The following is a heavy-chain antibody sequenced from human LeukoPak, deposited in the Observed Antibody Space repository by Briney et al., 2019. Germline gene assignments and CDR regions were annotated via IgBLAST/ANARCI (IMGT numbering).Heavy chain of an antibody. V-gene: IGHV1-8*03. CDR2: MNPNSGNT. Sequence: ASVNVSCKASGYTFTRYDINWVRQATGQGLEWMGWMNPNSGNTGYAQKFQGRVTITRNTSISTAYMELSSLRSEDTAVYYCARGPHDITGTTGECDYWGQGTLVTVSS. J-gene: IGHJ4*02. D-gene: IGHD1-7*01. CDR1: GYTFTRYD. CDR3: ARGPHDITGTTGECDY.